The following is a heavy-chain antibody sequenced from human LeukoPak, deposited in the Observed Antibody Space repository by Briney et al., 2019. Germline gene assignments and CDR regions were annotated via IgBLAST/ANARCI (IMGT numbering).Heavy chain of an antibody. J-gene: IGHJ3*02. V-gene: IGHV4-30-4*08. CDR2: IYYSGST. CDR3: ARPHLGAFDI. Sequence: SWVRQPPGKGLEWIGYIYYSGSTYYNPSLKSRVTISVDTSKNQFSLKLSSVTAADTAVYYCARPHLGAFDIWGQGTMVTVSS.